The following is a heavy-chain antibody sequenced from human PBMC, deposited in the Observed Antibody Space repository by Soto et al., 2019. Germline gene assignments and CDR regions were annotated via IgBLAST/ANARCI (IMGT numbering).Heavy chain of an antibody. CDR2: INPNSGGT. J-gene: IGHJ3*02. V-gene: IGHV1-2*04. Sequence: ASVKVSCKASGYTFTGYYMHWVRQAPGQGLEWMGWINPNSGGTNYAQKFQGWVTMTRDTSISTAYMELSRLRSDDTAVYYCARGWIAAAGPNDAFDIWAKGQWSPSPQ. D-gene: IGHD6-13*01. CDR1: GYTFTGYY. CDR3: ARGWIAAAGPNDAFDI.